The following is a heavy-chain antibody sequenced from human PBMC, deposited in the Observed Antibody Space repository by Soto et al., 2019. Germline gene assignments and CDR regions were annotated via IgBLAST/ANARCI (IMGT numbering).Heavy chain of an antibody. CDR3: ARDPNRIAVANYFDY. CDR2: ISSSSSSTI. Sequence: GGSLRLSCAASGFTFSSYSMNWVRQAPGKGLEWVSYISSSSSSTIYYADSVKGRFTISRDNAKNSLYLQMNSLRAEDTAVYYCARDPNRIAVANYFDYWGQGTLVTVSS. CDR1: GFTFSSYS. J-gene: IGHJ4*02. V-gene: IGHV3-48*01. D-gene: IGHD6-19*01.